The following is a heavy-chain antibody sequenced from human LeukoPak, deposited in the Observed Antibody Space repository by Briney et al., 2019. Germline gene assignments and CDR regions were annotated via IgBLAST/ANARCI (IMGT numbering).Heavy chain of an antibody. J-gene: IGHJ5*02. CDR1: GGSISSYH. V-gene: IGHV4-4*09. CDR2: IYTSGST. Sequence: SETLSLTCTVSGGSISSYHWSWIRQPPGKGLEWIGYIYTSGSTNYNPSLKSRVTISVDTSKNQFSLKLSSATAADTAVYYCARGSLIVGATTWFDPWGQGTLVTVSS. CDR3: ARGSLIVGATTWFDP. D-gene: IGHD1-26*01.